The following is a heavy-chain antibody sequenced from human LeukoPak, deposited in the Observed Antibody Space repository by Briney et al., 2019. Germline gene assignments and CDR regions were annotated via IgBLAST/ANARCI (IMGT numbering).Heavy chain of an antibody. D-gene: IGHD4-17*01. CDR1: GFTFSSYG. CDR2: IWYDGSNK. J-gene: IGHJ4*02. Sequence: GGSLRLSCAASGFTFSSYGMHWVRQAPGKGLEWVAAIWYDGSNKYYADSVKGRFAISRDNSKNTLYLQMNSLRAEDTAVYYCARDMTTVTTCLDYWGQGTLVTVSS. V-gene: IGHV3-33*01. CDR3: ARDMTTVTTCLDY.